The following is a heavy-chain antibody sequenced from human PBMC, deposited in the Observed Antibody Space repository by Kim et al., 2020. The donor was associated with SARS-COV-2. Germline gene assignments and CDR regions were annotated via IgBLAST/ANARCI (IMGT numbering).Heavy chain of an antibody. V-gene: IGHV3-7*01. Sequence: GGSLRLSCAASGFTFSSYWMSWVRQAPGKGLEWVANIKQDGSEKYYVDSVKGRFTISRDNAKNSLYLQMNSLRAEDTAVYYCARVVADPYSSSWYEAWWFDPWGQGTLVTVSS. CDR2: IKQDGSEK. J-gene: IGHJ5*02. CDR3: ARVVADPYSSSWYEAWWFDP. CDR1: GFTFSSYW. D-gene: IGHD6-13*01.